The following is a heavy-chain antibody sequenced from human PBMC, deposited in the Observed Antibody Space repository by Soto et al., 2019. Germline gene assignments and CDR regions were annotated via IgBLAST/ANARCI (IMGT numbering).Heavy chain of an antibody. CDR3: ARDSWAGGYNFFDY. CDR2: IWYDGINK. Sequence: QVQLVESGGGVVQPGGSLRLSCAASGFSFNNYGMHWVRQAPGKGLEWVALIWYDGINKNSADSVKGRFTISRDNSKNTVYLQMNSLRVEDTAMYYCARDSWAGGYNFFDYWGQGTLVTVSS. V-gene: IGHV3-33*01. D-gene: IGHD5-12*01. J-gene: IGHJ4*02. CDR1: GFSFNNYG.